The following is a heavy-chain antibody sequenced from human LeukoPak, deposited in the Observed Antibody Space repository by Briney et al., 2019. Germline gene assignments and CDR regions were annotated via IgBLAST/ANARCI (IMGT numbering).Heavy chain of an antibody. CDR1: GYIFTGYY. Sequence: GASVKVSCKASGYIFTGYYMHWVRQAPGQGLEWMGWINPNSGGTNYAQKFQGRVTMTRDTSISTAYMELSRLRSDDTAVYYCAREASALIFGVVLEGHWFDPWGQGTLVTVSS. D-gene: IGHD3-3*01. J-gene: IGHJ5*02. CDR3: AREASALIFGVVLEGHWFDP. V-gene: IGHV1-2*02. CDR2: INPNSGGT.